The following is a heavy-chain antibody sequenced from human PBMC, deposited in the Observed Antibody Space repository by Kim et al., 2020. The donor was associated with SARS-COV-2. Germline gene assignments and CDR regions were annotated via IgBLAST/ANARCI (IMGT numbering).Heavy chain of an antibody. J-gene: IGHJ4*02. Sequence: GGSLILSCAASGFTFNNAWLSWVRQAPGKGLEWVGRIKSKTDGGTTDYAAPVKGRFTISRDDSKNTVFLQMNSLKSDDTALYYCATGTSVGGWGQGTRVT. CDR3: ATGTSVGG. CDR2: IKSKTDGGTT. D-gene: IGHD1-26*01. CDR1: GFTFNNAW. V-gene: IGHV3-15*01.